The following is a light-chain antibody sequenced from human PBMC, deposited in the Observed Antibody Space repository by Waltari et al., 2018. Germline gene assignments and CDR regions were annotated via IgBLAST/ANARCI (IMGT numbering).Light chain of an antibody. CDR3: CSYAGAGTGV. V-gene: IGLV2-23*02. CDR2: EVG. CDR1: SGSVWRYNL. Sequence: QSALTQPASVSGSPGQSNPISCTGTSGSVWRYNLVSWYQQHPGKAPKLMIYEVGKRPSGISNRFSGSKSGNTASLTISGLQAEDEADYYCCSYAGAGTGVFGGGTKVTVL. J-gene: IGLJ3*02.